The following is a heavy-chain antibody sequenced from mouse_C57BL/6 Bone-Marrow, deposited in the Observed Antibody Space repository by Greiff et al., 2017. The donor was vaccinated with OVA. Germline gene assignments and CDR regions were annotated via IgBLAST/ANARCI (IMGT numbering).Heavy chain of an antibody. CDR1: GFTFSDAW. V-gene: IGHV6-6*01. CDR3: TRRNWDLFAY. Sequence: EVQRVESGGGLVQPGGSMKLSCAASGFTFSDAWMDWVRQSPGKGLEWVAEIRNKANNHATYYAESVKGRFTISRDDSKSSVYLQMNSLRAEDTGIYYCTRRNWDLFAYWGQGTLVTVSA. CDR2: IRNKANNHAT. D-gene: IGHD4-1*01. J-gene: IGHJ3*01.